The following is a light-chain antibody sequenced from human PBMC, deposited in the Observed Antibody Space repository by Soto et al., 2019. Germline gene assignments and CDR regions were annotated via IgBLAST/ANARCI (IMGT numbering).Light chain of an antibody. Sequence: EIVLTQSPATLSLSPGERATLSCRASQSVSSYLAWYQQKPGQAPRLLIHGASTRAPGIPARFSGSGSGTDFTLTISRLEPEDFAVYYCQQYGSSPKTFGQGTKVDIK. CDR1: QSVSSY. CDR2: GAS. J-gene: IGKJ1*01. V-gene: IGKV3-20*01. CDR3: QQYGSSPKT.